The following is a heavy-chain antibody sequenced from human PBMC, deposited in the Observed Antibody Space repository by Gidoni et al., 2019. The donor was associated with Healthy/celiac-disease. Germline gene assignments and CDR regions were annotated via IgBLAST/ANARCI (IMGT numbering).Heavy chain of an antibody. Sequence: EVQLVESGGGLVQPGGSLGLSCAASGFTFSSYELNWVRQAPGKGLEWVSYISSSGSTIYYADSVKGRFTISRDNAKNSLYLQMNSLRAEDTAVYYCAKLYSGVGSSWPTSWGQGTLVTVSS. D-gene: IGHD6-13*01. J-gene: IGHJ5*02. CDR3: AKLYSGVGSSWPTS. CDR2: ISSSGSTI. CDR1: GFTFSSYE. V-gene: IGHV3-48*03.